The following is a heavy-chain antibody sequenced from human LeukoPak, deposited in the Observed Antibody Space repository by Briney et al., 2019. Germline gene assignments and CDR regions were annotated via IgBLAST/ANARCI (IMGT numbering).Heavy chain of an antibody. CDR3: ARVERYRFDP. CDR1: SFTVSSNS. Sequence: GGSLRLSCAASSFTVSSNSMSWVRQAPGKGLEWVSFIYSAGSTYYADSVKGRFTISRDNSKNTLYLQMNSLRAEDTAVYYCARVERYRFDPWGQGTLVTVSS. J-gene: IGHJ5*02. D-gene: IGHD3-9*01. CDR2: IYSAGST. V-gene: IGHV3-53*01.